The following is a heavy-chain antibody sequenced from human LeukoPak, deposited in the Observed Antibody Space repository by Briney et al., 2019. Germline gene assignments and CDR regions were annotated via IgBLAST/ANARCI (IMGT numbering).Heavy chain of an antibody. CDR1: GGSLSSYY. Sequence: PSETLSLTCTVSGGSLSSYYWSWLRQPAGKGLEWIGRIYTSGSTNYNPSLKSRVPMSVDTSKNQFSLKLSSVTAADTAVYYCASRISSIVGATIRAFDIWGQGTMVTVSS. CDR2: IYTSGST. CDR3: ASRISSIVGATIRAFDI. D-gene: IGHD1-26*01. J-gene: IGHJ3*02. V-gene: IGHV4-4*07.